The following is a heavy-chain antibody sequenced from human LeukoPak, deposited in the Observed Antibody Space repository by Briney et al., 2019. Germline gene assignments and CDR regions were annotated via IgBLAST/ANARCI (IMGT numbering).Heavy chain of an antibody. CDR3: ARVLFGLLEDY. CDR2: ISSSSSYI. CDR1: GFTFSSYG. V-gene: IGHV3-21*01. D-gene: IGHD1-1*01. Sequence: GGSLRLSCAASGFTFSSYGMHWVRQAPGKGLEWVSSISSSSSYIYYADSVKGRFTISRDNAKNSLYLQMNSLRAEDTAVYYCARVLFGLLEDYWGQGTLVTVSS. J-gene: IGHJ4*02.